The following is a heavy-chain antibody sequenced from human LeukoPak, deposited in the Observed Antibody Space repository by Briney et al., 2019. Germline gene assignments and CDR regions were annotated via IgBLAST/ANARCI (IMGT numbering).Heavy chain of an antibody. V-gene: IGHV3-21*01. Sequence: GGSLRLSCAASGFTFSSYSMNWVRQAPGKGLEWVSSISSSSSYIYYADSVKGRFTISRDNAKNSLYLQMNSLRAEDTAVYYCARDPGDYYDSSGYYLPPLDYWGQGTLVTVS. D-gene: IGHD3-22*01. CDR2: ISSSSSYI. J-gene: IGHJ4*02. CDR3: ARDPGDYYDSSGYYLPPLDY. CDR1: GFTFSSYS.